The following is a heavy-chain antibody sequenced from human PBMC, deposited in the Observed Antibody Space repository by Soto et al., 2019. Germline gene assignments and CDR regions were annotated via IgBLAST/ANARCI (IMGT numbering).Heavy chain of an antibody. J-gene: IGHJ4*02. D-gene: IGHD6-19*01. CDR2: IYYSGSS. Sequence: QVQLQESGPGLVKPSETLSLTCTVSGGSVSSGSYYWSWIRQPPGKGLEWIGYIYYSGSSNYNPSLKSRITISVDTSTNQFSLKLNSVTDADAAVYYCASYSSGWYNVSYWGQGTLVTVSS. V-gene: IGHV4-61*01. CDR3: ASYSSGWYNVSY. CDR1: GGSVSSGSYY.